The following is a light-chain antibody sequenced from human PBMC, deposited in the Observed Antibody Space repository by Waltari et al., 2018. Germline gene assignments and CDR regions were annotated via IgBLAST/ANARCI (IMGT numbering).Light chain of an antibody. Sequence: DIQMTQSPSSLSASVGDRVTITCRASQSISNYLMWYQHKPGKAPKFLIYAASSLQSGVPSRFSGSGSGTDFTLTISSLQPEDFATYYCQQSYSALALTFGGGTKVEVK. CDR1: QSISNY. J-gene: IGKJ4*01. CDR2: AAS. CDR3: QQSYSALALT. V-gene: IGKV1-39*01.